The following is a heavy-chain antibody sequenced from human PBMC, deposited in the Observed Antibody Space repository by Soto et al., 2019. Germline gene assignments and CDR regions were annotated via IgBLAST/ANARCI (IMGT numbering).Heavy chain of an antibody. J-gene: IGHJ6*02. CDR2: ISGSGGST. D-gene: IGHD6-13*01. V-gene: IGHV3-23*01. CDR1: GFTFSSYA. CDR3: ASEGAAAVTVGYYYYGMDV. Sequence: GGSLRLSCAASGFTFSSYAMSWVRQAPGKGLEWVSAISGSGGSTYYADSVKGRFTISRDNSKNTLYLQMNSLRAEDTAVYYCASEGAAAVTVGYYYYGMDVWGQGTTVTVSS.